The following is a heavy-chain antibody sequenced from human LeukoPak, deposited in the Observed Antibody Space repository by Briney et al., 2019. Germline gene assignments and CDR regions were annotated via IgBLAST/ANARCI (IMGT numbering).Heavy chain of an antibody. CDR2: IYHSGST. CDR1: GYSISSGYF. CDR3: ARDKQLDWAHYYYYYMDV. D-gene: IGHD1-1*01. Sequence: SETLSLTCTVSGYSISSGYFWGWIRQPPGKGLEWIGNIYHSGSTYYNPSLKSRVTISVDTSKNQFSLKLSSVTAADTAVYYCARDKQLDWAHYYYYYMDVWGKGTTVTVSS. J-gene: IGHJ6*03. V-gene: IGHV4-38-2*02.